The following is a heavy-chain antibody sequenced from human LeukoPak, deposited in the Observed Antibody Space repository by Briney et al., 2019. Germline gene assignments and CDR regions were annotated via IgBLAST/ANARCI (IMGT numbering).Heavy chain of an antibody. D-gene: IGHD1-14*01. V-gene: IGHV1-69*05. CDR1: GGTFSSYA. J-gene: IGHJ4*02. CDR3: ARSDVVPRTGPFDY. Sequence: SVKVSCKASGGTFSSYAISWVRQAPGQGLEWMGGIIPIFGTANYAQKFQGRVTITTDESTSTAYMELSSLRSEDTAVYYCARSDVVPRTGPFDYWGQGTLVTVSS. CDR2: IIPIFGTA.